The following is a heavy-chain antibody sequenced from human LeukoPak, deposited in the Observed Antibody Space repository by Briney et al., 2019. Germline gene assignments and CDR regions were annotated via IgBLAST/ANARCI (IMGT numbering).Heavy chain of an antibody. CDR1: GFTVSSNY. Sequence: PGGSLRLSCEASGFTVSSNYMSWVRQAPGKGLEWVSLIYSGVGTSYADSVEGRFTTSRHNSKNTVYLQMNSLRVDDTAVYYCARSRDWFSSYYFDYWGQGTLVTVSS. D-gene: IGHD3-9*01. CDR3: ARSRDWFSSYYFDY. J-gene: IGHJ4*02. V-gene: IGHV3-53*04. CDR2: IYSGVGT.